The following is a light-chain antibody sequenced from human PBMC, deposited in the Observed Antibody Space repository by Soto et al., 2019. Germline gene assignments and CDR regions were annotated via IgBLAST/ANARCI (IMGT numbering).Light chain of an antibody. CDR3: QQYNNWPPLT. Sequence: EIVMTQSPATLSVSPGERATLSCRASQSVSGNLAWYQQKPGQAPRLLIYGASTRATGIPARFRGSGSGTEFTLTISSLPSEDFAVYYCQQYNNWPPLTFGGWTKVKIK. CDR2: GAS. V-gene: IGKV3-15*01. CDR1: QSVSGN. J-gene: IGKJ4*01.